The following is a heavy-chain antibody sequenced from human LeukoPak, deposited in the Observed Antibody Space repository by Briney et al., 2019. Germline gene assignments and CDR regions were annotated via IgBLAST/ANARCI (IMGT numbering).Heavy chain of an antibody. D-gene: IGHD6-19*01. V-gene: IGHV4-39*01. Sequence: SETLSLTCTVSGGSISSSSYYWGWIRQPPGKGLEWIGSFYYSGSTYHNPSLKSRVTISVDTSKNQFSLKLSSVTAADTAVYYCARIPFKTHSSGSFDYWGQGTLVTVSS. CDR3: ARIPFKTHSSGSFDY. CDR2: FYYSGST. J-gene: IGHJ4*02. CDR1: GGSISSSSYY.